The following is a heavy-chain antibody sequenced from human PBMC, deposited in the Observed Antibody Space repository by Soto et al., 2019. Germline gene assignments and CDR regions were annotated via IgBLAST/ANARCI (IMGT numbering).Heavy chain of an antibody. CDR1: GATLDTFINFG. Sequence: QVQLVQSGAEVKKPGSSVKVSCKASGATLDTFINFGITWVRRAPGQGLEWMAGIIPVFGTAHYAQKFQGRLTISADEATMTAYMELSSLRSEDRALYYCARGAATNIVVVMYDALEMWGQGTMVTVSS. CDR2: IIPVFGTA. V-gene: IGHV1-69*12. J-gene: IGHJ3*02. D-gene: IGHD3-22*01. CDR3: ARGAATNIVVVMYDALEM.